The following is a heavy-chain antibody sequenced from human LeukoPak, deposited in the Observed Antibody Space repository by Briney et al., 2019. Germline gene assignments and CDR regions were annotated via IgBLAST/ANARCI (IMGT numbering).Heavy chain of an antibody. CDR3: ARHGWRSTSLDWFDP. Sequence: SETLSLTCTVSGGSISSSSYYWGWIRQPPGKGLEWIGSIFYSGNTFYNPSLKSRVTISVHTSKNQFSLRLSSVTAADTAVYYCARHGWRSTSLDWFDPWGQGTLVTVSS. J-gene: IGHJ5*02. V-gene: IGHV4-39*01. D-gene: IGHD2-2*01. CDR1: GGSISSSSYY. CDR2: IFYSGNT.